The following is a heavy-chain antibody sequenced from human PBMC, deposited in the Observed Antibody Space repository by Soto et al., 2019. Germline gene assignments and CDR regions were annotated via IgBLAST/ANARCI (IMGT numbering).Heavy chain of an antibody. CDR3: ARGPILRYFDWLSEGWDYYYYMDV. D-gene: IGHD3-9*01. V-gene: IGHV1-8*01. J-gene: IGHJ6*03. CDR1: GYTFTSYD. CDR2: MNPNSGNT. Sequence: GASVKVSCKASGYTFTSYDINWVRQATGQGLEWMGWMNPNSGNTGYAQKLQGRATMTRNTSISTAYMELSSLRSEDTAVYYCARGPILRYFDWLSEGWDYYYYMDVWGKGTTVTVSS.